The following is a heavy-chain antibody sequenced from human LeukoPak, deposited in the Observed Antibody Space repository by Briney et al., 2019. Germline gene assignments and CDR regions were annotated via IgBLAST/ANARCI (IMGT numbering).Heavy chain of an antibody. V-gene: IGHV3-30*01. Sequence: GGSLRLSCAASGFTFSTCNMHWVRQAPGKGLEWVAVVSKDGNNKFYADSVRGRLTISRDNPKNTLYLQMNSLRGEDTAVYYCARRPPSMAGLDYWGQGTLVTVSS. CDR2: VSKDGNNK. CDR1: GFTFSTCN. CDR3: ARRPPSMAGLDY. D-gene: IGHD6-19*01. J-gene: IGHJ4*02.